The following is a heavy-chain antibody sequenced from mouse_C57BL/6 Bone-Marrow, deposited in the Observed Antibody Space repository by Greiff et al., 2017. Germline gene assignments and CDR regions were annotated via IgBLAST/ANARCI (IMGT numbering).Heavy chain of an antibody. CDR1: GYTFTSYW. Sequence: VQLQQPGAELVKPGASVKLSCKASGYTFTSYWMQWVKQRPGQGLEWIGEIDPSDSYTNYNQKFKGKATLTVDTSSSTAYMQRSSLTSEDSAVYYCARNYDLYYAMDYWGQGTSVTVSS. CDR2: IDPSDSYT. V-gene: IGHV1-50*01. J-gene: IGHJ4*01. D-gene: IGHD2-4*01. CDR3: ARNYDLYYAMDY.